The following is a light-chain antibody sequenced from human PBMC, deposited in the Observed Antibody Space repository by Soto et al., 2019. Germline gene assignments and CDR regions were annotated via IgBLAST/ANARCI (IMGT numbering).Light chain of an antibody. CDR2: ESS. Sequence: EIVLTQSPATLSLSPGERATLSCRASQNVANYLDWYQQKPGQAPRLLIYESSNRATGIPARFSGSGSGTDFTPTISSLEPEDFAVYYCQQRGKWPELTFGGGTKVDIK. J-gene: IGKJ4*01. CDR1: QNVANY. V-gene: IGKV3-11*01. CDR3: QQRGKWPELT.